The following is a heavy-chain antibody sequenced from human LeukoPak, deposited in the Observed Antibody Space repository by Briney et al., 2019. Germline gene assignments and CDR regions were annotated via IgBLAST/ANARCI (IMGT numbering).Heavy chain of an antibody. D-gene: IGHD3-3*01. CDR2: IHYSGST. CDR1: GGSISSYF. J-gene: IGHJ5*02. CDR3: ARLKGTFWSGYQTTNWFDP. Sequence: SETLSLTCTVSGGSISSYFWSWIRQPPAKVLESIGYIHYSGSTNYNPSLKSRVTISVDTSKNQFSLNLSSVTAADTAVYYCARLKGTFWSGYQTTNWFDPWGQGILVTVSS. V-gene: IGHV4-59*01.